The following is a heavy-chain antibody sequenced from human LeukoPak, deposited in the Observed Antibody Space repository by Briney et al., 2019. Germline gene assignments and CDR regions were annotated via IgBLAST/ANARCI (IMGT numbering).Heavy chain of an antibody. V-gene: IGHV3-48*01. J-gene: IGHJ4*02. CDR3: ARDPYYYDSSGYYG. Sequence: GGSLRLSCAASGFTFSSYSMNWVRQAPGEGLEWVSYISSLSGTIYYADSVKGRFTISRDNAKNSLYLQMDSLRAEDTAVYYCARDPYYYDSSGYYGGGQGTLVTVSS. D-gene: IGHD3-22*01. CDR1: GFTFSSYS. CDR2: ISSLSGTI.